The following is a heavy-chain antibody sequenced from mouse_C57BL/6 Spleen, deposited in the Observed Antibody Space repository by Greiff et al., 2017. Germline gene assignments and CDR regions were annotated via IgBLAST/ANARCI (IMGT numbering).Heavy chain of an antibody. Sequence: EVMLVESGGGLVQPGGSLSLSCAASGFTFTDYYMSWVRQPPGKALEWLGFIRNKANGYTTEYSASVKGRFTISRDNSQSNLYLRMDALRADDSATDDCARSYGSSCDVWGTGTTVTVSS. V-gene: IGHV7-3*01. CDR1: GFTFTDYY. CDR3: ARSYGSSCDV. J-gene: IGHJ1*03. D-gene: IGHD1-1*01. CDR2: IRNKANGYTT.